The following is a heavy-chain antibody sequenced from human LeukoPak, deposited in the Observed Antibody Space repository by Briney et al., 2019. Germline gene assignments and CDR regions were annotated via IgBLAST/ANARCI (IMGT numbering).Heavy chain of an antibody. J-gene: IGHJ4*02. D-gene: IGHD5-12*01. CDR2: TNQEGSEK. CDR3: ARDPKWLDY. V-gene: IGHV3-7*01. CDR1: GFTLSTYW. Sequence: PGGSLRLSCAASGFTLSTYWMSWVRQAPGKGLEWVANTNQEGSEKYYVDSVKGRFTISKDNAKNALCLQMNSLRAEDTAVYYCARDPKWLDYWGQGTLVTVSS.